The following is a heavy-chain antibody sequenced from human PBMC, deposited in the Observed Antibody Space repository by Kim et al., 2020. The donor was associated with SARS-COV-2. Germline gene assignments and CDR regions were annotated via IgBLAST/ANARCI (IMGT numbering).Heavy chain of an antibody. J-gene: IGHJ6*02. D-gene: IGHD3-10*01. V-gene: IGHV3-33*06. Sequence: VKGRFTISRDNSKNTLYLQMNSLRAEDTAVYYCAKAVKGSGYYYYGMDVWGQGTTVTVSS. CDR3: AKAVKGSGYYYYGMDV.